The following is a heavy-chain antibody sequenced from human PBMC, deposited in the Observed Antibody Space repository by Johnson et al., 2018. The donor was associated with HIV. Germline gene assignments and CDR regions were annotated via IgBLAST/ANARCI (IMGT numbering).Heavy chain of an antibody. Sequence: QMQLVESGGGVVQPGRSLRLSCAASGFTFSSYAMHWVRQAPGKGLEWVAVISYDGSNKYYADSVKGRFTISRDNSKNTLYLQMNSLRAEDMAVYYCARDPLENDYIWGQGAFDIWGQGTMVTVSS. J-gene: IGHJ3*02. CDR3: ARDPLENDYIWGQGAFDI. CDR1: GFTFSSYA. V-gene: IGHV3-30*04. CDR2: ISYDGSNK. D-gene: IGHD3-16*01.